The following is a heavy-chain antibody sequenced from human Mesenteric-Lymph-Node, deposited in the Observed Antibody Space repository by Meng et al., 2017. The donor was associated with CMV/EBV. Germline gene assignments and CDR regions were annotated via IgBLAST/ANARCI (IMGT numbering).Heavy chain of an antibody. Sequence: CTVSGGSISSGGYYWSWIRQHPGKGLEWIGYIHYSGSTYYKPSLKSRVTISVDTSKNQFSLNLSSVTGADTAVYYCARDSSGYCWFDPWGQGTLVTVSS. CDR3: ARDSSGYCWFDP. CDR2: IHYSGST. CDR1: GGSISSGGYY. V-gene: IGHV4-31*03. D-gene: IGHD3-22*01. J-gene: IGHJ5*02.